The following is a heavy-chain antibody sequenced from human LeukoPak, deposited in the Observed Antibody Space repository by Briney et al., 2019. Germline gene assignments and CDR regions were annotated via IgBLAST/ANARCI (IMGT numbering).Heavy chain of an antibody. CDR2: ISAYNGNT. V-gene: IGHV1-18*01. CDR3: ARKVAAAGKQGYYYYYMDV. D-gene: IGHD6-13*01. Sequence: ASVKVSCKASGYTFTSYGISWVRQAPGQGLEWMGWISAYNGNTNYAQKLQGRVTMTTDTSTSTAYMELRSLRSDDTAVYYCARKVAAAGKQGYYYYYMDVWGKGTTVTISS. J-gene: IGHJ6*03. CDR1: GYTFTSYG.